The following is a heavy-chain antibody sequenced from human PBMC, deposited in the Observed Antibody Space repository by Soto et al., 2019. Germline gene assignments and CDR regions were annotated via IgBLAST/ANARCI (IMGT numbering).Heavy chain of an antibody. V-gene: IGHV4-31*03. Sequence: PPETLSLTCTVSGGSITSGGYYWSWIRHHPGKGLEWIGYIYYSGSTYYNPSLGSRVTISVDTSKNHFSLKLSSVTVADTAVYYCASWRWLQFNYWGQGTLVTVSS. CDR3: ASWRWLQFNY. J-gene: IGHJ4*02. CDR2: IYYSGST. CDR1: GGSITSGGYY. D-gene: IGHD5-12*01.